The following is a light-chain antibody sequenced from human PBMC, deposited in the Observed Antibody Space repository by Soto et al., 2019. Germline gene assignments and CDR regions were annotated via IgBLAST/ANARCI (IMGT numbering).Light chain of an antibody. J-gene: IGKJ4*01. CDR2: DAS. V-gene: IGKV1-13*02. CDR1: QGISSA. Sequence: AIRLTQSPSSLSASVGDRVTITCRASQGISSALAWYQHKPGRAPRLLIYDASSLQSGVSSRFSGSGSGTDVTLTISSLQPEDFATYYCQQFQSYALTFGGGTKLEIK. CDR3: QQFQSYALT.